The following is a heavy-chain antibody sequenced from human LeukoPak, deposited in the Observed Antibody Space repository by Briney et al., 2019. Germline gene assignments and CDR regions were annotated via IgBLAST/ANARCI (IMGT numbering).Heavy chain of an antibody. Sequence: GASVKVSCKASGYTFTSYYMHWVRQAHGQGLEWMGIINPSGGSTSYAQKFQGRVTMTRDTSTSTVYMELSSLRSEDTAVYYCARDLGDIVVVPAALGYWGQGTLVTVSS. D-gene: IGHD2-2*01. CDR2: INPSGGST. V-gene: IGHV1-46*01. J-gene: IGHJ4*02. CDR1: GYTFTSYY. CDR3: ARDLGDIVVVPAALGY.